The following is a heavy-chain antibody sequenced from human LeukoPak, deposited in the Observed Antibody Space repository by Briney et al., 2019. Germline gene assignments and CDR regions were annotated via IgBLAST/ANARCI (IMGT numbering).Heavy chain of an antibody. J-gene: IGHJ4*02. CDR3: TTLRGGVVVPAAMYYFDY. CDR1: GFTFSNAW. D-gene: IGHD2-2*01. CDR2: IKSKTDGGTT. Sequence: GGSLRLSCAASGFTFSNAWMSWVRQAPGKGLEWVGRIKSKTDGGTTDYAAPVKGRFTISRDDSKNTLYLQMNSLKTEDTAVYYCTTLRGGVVVPAAMYYFDYWGQGTLVTASS. V-gene: IGHV3-15*01.